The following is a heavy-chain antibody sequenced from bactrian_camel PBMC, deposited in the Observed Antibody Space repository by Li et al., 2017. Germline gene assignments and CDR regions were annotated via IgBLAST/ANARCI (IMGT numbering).Heavy chain of an antibody. CDR2: IDSNGKT. J-gene: IGHJ4*01. V-gene: IGHV3S9*01. Sequence: HVQLVESGGDSVQAGGSLRLSCTVLRYTFAGYCMGWFRQAPGKEREGVANIDSNGKTNYADSVRGRFTISPDDAKNTVYLQMDRLEPQDTAMYYWAAGSEPSGVSWRMSARYESWGQGTQVTVSS. CDR3: AAGSEPSGVSWRMSARYES. CDR1: RYTFAGYC. D-gene: IGHD3*01.